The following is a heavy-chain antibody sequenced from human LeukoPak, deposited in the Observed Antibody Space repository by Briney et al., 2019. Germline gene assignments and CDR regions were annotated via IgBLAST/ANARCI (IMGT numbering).Heavy chain of an antibody. CDR2: FGGSGGST. CDR3: AKRDGVGKYYFDS. Sequence: PGGSLRLSCEASGFTFSTFGMSWVRQAPGKGLEWVSLFGGSGGSTYYADSVKGRFTISRDNSKNTLYLQMSSLRAEDTAFYYCAKRDGVGKYYFDSWGQGTLVTVSS. V-gene: IGHV3-23*01. J-gene: IGHJ4*02. D-gene: IGHD2-8*01. CDR1: GFTFSTFG.